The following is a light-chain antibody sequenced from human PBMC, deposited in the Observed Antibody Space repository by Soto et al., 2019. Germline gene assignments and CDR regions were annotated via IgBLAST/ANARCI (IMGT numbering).Light chain of an antibody. CDR2: DAS. CDR1: QSISSW. CDR3: QQYNSYRGT. V-gene: IGKV1-5*01. Sequence: DIQMTQPPSTLSASVGDRVTITCRASQSISSWLAWYQQKPGKAPKLLIYDASSLESGVPSRFSGSGSGTEFTLTISSLQPDDFATYYCQQYNSYRGTFGQGTKVEIK. J-gene: IGKJ1*01.